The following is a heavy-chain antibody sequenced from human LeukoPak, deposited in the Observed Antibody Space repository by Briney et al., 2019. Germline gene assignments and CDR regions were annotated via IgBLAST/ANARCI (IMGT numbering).Heavy chain of an antibody. CDR1: GFTFSTYG. CDR3: AKDARRSSGWYFFDH. V-gene: IGHV3-NL1*01. J-gene: IGHJ4*02. CDR2: ISDSGGTT. D-gene: IGHD6-19*01. Sequence: PGGSLRLSCVASGFTFSTYGMHWVRQAPGKGLEWVSVISDSGGTTYYADSVKGRFTISRDNSRNTLYLQMNSLRVEDTAVYYCAKDARRSSGWYFFDHWGQGTLVTVSS.